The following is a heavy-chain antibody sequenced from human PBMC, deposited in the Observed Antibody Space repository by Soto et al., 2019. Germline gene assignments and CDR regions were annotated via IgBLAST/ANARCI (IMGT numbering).Heavy chain of an antibody. CDR3: AKEVIAARPYYFDY. CDR1: GFTFSSYS. V-gene: IGHV3-21*04. CDR2: ISSSSSYI. Sequence: PGGSLRLSCAASGFTFSSYSMNWVRQAPGKGLEWVSSISSSSSYIYYADSVKGRFTISRDNAKNSLYLQMRSLRAGDTATYYCAKEVIAARPYYFDYWGQGTLVTVPS. D-gene: IGHD6-6*01. J-gene: IGHJ4*02.